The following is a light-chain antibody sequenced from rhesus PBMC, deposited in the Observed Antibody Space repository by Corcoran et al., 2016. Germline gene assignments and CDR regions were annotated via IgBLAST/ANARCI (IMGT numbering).Light chain of an antibody. Sequence: DIQMTQSPSSLSASVGDTVTITCRASQSFSSSLAWYQQKPGKAPKLLFYSASRLQSGVPSRFSGSNAGTDFTLTISSLQPEDIATYYCQQYYSDPLTFGGGTKVELK. J-gene: IGKJ4*01. V-gene: IGKV1-46*01. CDR3: QQYYSDPLT. CDR2: SAS. CDR1: QSFSSS.